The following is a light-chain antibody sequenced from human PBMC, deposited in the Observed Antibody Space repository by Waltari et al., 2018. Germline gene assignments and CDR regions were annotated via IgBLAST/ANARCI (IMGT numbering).Light chain of an antibody. CDR3: QQYNSYSWT. Sequence: DIQMTQSPSTLSASVGDRVTITCRASKSISSWLAWYQQKPGKAPKLLIYKASSLESGVPSRFIGSGSGTEFTLTISSLQPDDFATYYCQQYNSYSWTFGQGTKVEIK. CDR2: KAS. V-gene: IGKV1-5*03. CDR1: KSISSW. J-gene: IGKJ1*01.